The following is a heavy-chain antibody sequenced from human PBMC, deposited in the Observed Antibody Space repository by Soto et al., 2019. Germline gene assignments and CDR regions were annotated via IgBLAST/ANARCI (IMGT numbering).Heavy chain of an antibody. J-gene: IGHJ6*02. CDR1: GFIFSSYW. CDR2: INSDGSST. V-gene: IGHV3-74*01. D-gene: IGHD2-2*02. Sequence: GGSLRLSCAASGFIFSSYWMHWVRQAPGKGLVWVSRINSDGSSTSYADSVKGRLTISRDNAKNTLYLQMNSLRAEDTAVYYCARELPTAIRGGYYYSYGMDVWGQGTTVTVSS. CDR3: ARELPTAIRGGYYYSYGMDV.